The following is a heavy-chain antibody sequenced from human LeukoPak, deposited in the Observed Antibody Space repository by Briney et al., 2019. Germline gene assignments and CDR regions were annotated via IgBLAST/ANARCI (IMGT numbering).Heavy chain of an antibody. D-gene: IGHD5-18*01. V-gene: IGHV3-30*18. CDR3: AKHSRGYTYAFDY. J-gene: IGHJ5*01. CDR2: ISYDGSNN. Sequence: GRPLRLFCAASGVTFSSYGMHWIRQAPGKGLARVAVISYDGSNNYYADSVKGRFTISRDNSTHTLYPPMNSLRPEATAVYYCAKHSRGYTYAFDYWGHGTLVTVSS. CDR1: GVTFSSYG.